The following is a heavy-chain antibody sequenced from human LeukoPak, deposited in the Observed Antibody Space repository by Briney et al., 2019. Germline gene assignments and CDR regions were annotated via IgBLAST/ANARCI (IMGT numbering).Heavy chain of an antibody. CDR1: GGSISTYY. V-gene: IGHV4-59*01. J-gene: IGHJ4*02. D-gene: IGHD2-2*01. CDR2: IFDTGST. Sequence: PSETLSLTCTVSGGSISTYYWSWIRQPPGKGLEWIGYIFDTGSTNYNPSLKSRVTVSVDTSKNQLSLKLSSVTPADTAVYYCARARVPYAYYFDSWGQGALVTVSS. CDR3: ARARVPYAYYFDS.